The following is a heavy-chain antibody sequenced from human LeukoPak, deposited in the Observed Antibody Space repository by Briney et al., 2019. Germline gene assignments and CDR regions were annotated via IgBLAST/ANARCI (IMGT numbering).Heavy chain of an antibody. CDR1: GFAFSTYA. V-gene: IGHV3-30-3*01. D-gene: IGHD2-2*01. Sequence: GGSLRLSCAASGFAFSTYATHWVRQAPGKGLEWVAVISYDGTNKYYGDSVKGRFTISRDNSKNTLYLQMNSLRGEDTALYYCARDRGGATSTYYYYGLDVWGQGTTVTVSS. CDR3: ARDRGGATSTYYYYGLDV. J-gene: IGHJ6*02. CDR2: ISYDGTNK.